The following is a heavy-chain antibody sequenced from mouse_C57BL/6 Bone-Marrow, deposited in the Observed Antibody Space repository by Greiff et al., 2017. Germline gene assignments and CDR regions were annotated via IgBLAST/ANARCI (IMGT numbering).Heavy chain of an antibody. Sequence: EVQLQQSVAELVRPGASVKLSCTASGFHIKNTYMHWVKQRPEQGLEWIGRIDPANGNTKYAPKSQGKATITADPSSNTSYLQLSSLTSEDTAINSCAMFADGYTWYFDVWGTGTTVTVSS. J-gene: IGHJ1*03. V-gene: IGHV14-3*01. CDR2: IDPANGNT. CDR1: GFHIKNTY. D-gene: IGHD2-3*01. CDR3: AMFADGYTWYFDV.